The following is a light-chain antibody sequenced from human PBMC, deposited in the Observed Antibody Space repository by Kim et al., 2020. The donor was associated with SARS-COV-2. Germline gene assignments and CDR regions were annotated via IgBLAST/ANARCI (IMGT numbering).Light chain of an antibody. V-gene: IGKV1-39*01. Sequence: DIQMTQSPSSLSASVGDRVTITCRTSQSISSHLNWYHQEPGRVPKLLIYAASTLQAGVPSRFSGSGSETDFTLTISSLQPEDFATYHCQQSYSTPFTFGPGTKVDIK. CDR2: AAS. CDR1: QSISSH. J-gene: IGKJ3*01. CDR3: QQSYSTPFT.